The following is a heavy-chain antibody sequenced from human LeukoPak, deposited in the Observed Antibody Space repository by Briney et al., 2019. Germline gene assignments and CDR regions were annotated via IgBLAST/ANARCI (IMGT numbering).Heavy chain of an antibody. Sequence: ASVKVSCKASGYTFTSYGISWVRQAPGQGLEWMGWISAYNGNTNYAQKLQGRVTVTTDTSTSTAYMELRSLRSDDTAVYYCARDHPPSSSWYSPLVGYYYYGMDVWGQGTTVTVSS. CDR3: ARDHPPSSSWYSPLVGYYYYGMDV. J-gene: IGHJ6*02. CDR2: ISAYNGNT. CDR1: GYTFTSYG. D-gene: IGHD6-13*01. V-gene: IGHV1-18*01.